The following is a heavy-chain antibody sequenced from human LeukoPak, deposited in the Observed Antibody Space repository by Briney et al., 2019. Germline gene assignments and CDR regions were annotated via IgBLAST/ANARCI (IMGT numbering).Heavy chain of an antibody. CDR2: LNPSGGSS. V-gene: IGHV1-46*01. CDR1: GYTVTSYY. CDR3: ASVYKHGMDV. J-gene: IGHJ6*02. D-gene: IGHD5-24*01. Sequence: ASVKVSCKASGYTVTSYYMHWVRQAPGQGLEWMAILNPSGGSSNYAQKFQGRATFTRATSTGTVYMELSSLRSEDTAVYYCASVYKHGMDVWGQGTTVIVSS.